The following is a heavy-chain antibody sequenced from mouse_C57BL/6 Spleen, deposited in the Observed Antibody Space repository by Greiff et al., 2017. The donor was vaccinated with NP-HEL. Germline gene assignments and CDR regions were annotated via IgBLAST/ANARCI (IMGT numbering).Heavy chain of an antibody. CDR3: TRESYGNSFAY. D-gene: IGHD2-1*01. CDR2: IDPETGGT. Sequence: VQLQQSGAELVRPGASVTLSCKASGYTFTDYEMHWVKQTPVHGLEWIGAIDPETGGTAYNQKFKGKAILTADKSSSTAYMELRSLTSEDSAVYYCTRESYGNSFAYWGQGTLVTVSA. V-gene: IGHV1-15*01. J-gene: IGHJ3*01. CDR1: GYTFTDYE.